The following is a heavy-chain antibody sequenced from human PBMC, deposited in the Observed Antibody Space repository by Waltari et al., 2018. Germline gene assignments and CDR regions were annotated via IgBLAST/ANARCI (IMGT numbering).Heavy chain of an antibody. D-gene: IGHD3-22*01. Sequence: EVQLVESGGGLVQPGGSLRLSCAASGFTVSSNYLSWVRQAPGKGLEWVSVIYSGGSTYYADSVKGRFTISRHNSKNTLYLQMNSLRAEDTAVYYCARSFSSDLAGMDVWGQGTTVTVSS. V-gene: IGHV3-53*04. J-gene: IGHJ6*02. CDR3: ARSFSSDLAGMDV. CDR1: GFTVSSNY. CDR2: IYSGGST.